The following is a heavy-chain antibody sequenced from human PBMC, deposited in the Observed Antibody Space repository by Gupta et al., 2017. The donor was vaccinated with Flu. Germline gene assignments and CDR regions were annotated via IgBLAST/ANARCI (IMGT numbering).Heavy chain of an antibody. Sequence: EVQLVESGGGLVQPGRPLTLSCAASGFTFDDYAMPWVRQAPGKGLEWVSGISWDSGSKDYADSVKGRFTISRDNAKNSLYLQMNSLRVDDTAMYYCGKDWVGGLGRGLDDGGQGILVTVSA. J-gene: IGHJ4*02. D-gene: IGHD3-16*01. CDR1: GFTFDDYA. CDR3: GKDWVGGLGRGLDD. CDR2: ISWDSGSK. V-gene: IGHV3-9*01.